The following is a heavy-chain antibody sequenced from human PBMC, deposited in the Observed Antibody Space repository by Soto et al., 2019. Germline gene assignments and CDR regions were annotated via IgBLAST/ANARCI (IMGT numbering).Heavy chain of an antibody. CDR2: IIPFFGTA. Sequence: QVQLEQSGAEVRKPGSSVKVSCKASGGTFSRSAISWVRQAPGQGLEWMGGIIPFFGTANYAQTFHGRVTITADEPTGTAYMELSSLTSEDTAIYYCAKFAESSGYFDYWGQGALITVSS. J-gene: IGHJ4*02. CDR1: GGTFSRSA. D-gene: IGHD6-19*01. CDR3: AKFAESSGYFDY. V-gene: IGHV1-69*01.